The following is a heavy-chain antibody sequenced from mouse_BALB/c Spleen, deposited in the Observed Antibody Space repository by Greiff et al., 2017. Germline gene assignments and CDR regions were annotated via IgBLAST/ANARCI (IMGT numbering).Heavy chain of an antibody. CDR2: ISYSGST. J-gene: IGHJ2*01. CDR3: ARWGVRRDYFDY. D-gene: IGHD2-14*01. Sequence: VQLKQSGPGLVKPSQSLSLTCTVTGYSITSDYAWNWIRQFPGNKLEWMGYISYSGSTSYNPSLKSRISITRDTSKNQFFLQLNSVTTEDTATYYCARWGVRRDYFDYWGQGTTLTVSS. CDR1: GYSITSDYA. V-gene: IGHV3-2*02.